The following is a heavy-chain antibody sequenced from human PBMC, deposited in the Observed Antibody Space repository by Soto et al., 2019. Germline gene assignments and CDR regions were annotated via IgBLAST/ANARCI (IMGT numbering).Heavy chain of an antibody. J-gene: IGHJ4*01. Sequence: GASVKVSSKASGYRFTTFYFHWVRQAPGQGLEWMGRMNVDTGGTTYAQKFQGRVTMTRDTSISTAYMEVTNVKSDDTAIYYCARDGNFVLRGYSFGFDFWG. CDR3: ARDGNFVLRGYSFGFDF. CDR2: MNVDTGGT. V-gene: IGHV1-2*06. D-gene: IGHD5-18*01. CDR1: GYRFTTFY.